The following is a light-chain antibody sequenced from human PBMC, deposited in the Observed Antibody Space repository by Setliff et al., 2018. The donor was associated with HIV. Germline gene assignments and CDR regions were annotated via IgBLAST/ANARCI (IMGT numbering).Light chain of an antibody. CDR1: SSNIGSNT. J-gene: IGLJ1*01. CDR3: AAWDDSLSVLV. Sequence: QSVLTQPPPASGTPGQRVTISCSGSSSNIGSNTVNWYQQVPGTAPKLLIYKNNQRPSGVPDRFSGSKSGTSASLAISGLQSEDEADYYCAAWDDSLSVLVFGTGTKVTVL. V-gene: IGLV1-44*01. CDR2: KNN.